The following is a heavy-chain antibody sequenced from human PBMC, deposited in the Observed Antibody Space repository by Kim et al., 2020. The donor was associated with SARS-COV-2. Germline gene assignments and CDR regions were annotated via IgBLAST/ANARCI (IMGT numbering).Heavy chain of an antibody. CDR3: ARHDGSGWYYFDY. D-gene: IGHD6-19*01. CDR1: GGSISSSSYY. CDR2: IYYSGST. V-gene: IGHV4-39*01. J-gene: IGHJ4*02. Sequence: SETLSLTCTVSGGSISSSSYYWGWIRQPPGKGLEWIGSIYYSGSTYYNPSLKSRVTISVDTAKNQFSLTLSSVTAADTAVYYCARHDGSGWYYFDYWGQGTLVTVSS.